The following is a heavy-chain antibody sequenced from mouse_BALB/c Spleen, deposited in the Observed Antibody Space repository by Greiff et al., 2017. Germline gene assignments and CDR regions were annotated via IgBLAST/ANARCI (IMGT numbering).Heavy chain of an antibody. V-gene: IGHV2-9*02. CDR1: GFSLTSYG. Sequence: VQGVESGPGLVAPSQSLSITCTVSGFSLTSYGVHWVRQPPGKGLEWLGVIWAGGSTNYNSALMSRLSISKDNSKSQVFLKMNSLQTDDTAMYYCARDYDGAMDYWGQGTSVTVSS. CDR3: ARDYDGAMDY. CDR2: IWAGGST. J-gene: IGHJ4*01. D-gene: IGHD2-3*01.